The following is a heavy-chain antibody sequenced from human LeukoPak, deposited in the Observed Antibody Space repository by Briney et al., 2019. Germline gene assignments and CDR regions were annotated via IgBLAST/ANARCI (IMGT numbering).Heavy chain of an antibody. V-gene: IGHV1-18*01. CDR2: ISAYNGNT. D-gene: IGHD2-21*02. J-gene: IGHJ4*02. CDR1: GYTFTSYD. Sequence: ASVKVSCKASGYTFTSYDINWVRQAPGQGLEWMGWISAYNGNTNYAQNLQGRVTMTTDTSTRTAYMELRTLRSDDTAVYYCARANGGGAYYPFDYWGQGALVTVSS. CDR3: ARANGGGAYYPFDY.